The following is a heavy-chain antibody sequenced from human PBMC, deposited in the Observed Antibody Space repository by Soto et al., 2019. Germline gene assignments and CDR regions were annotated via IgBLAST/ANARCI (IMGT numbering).Heavy chain of an antibody. V-gene: IGHV1-18*01. D-gene: IGHD2-2*01. CDR3: AREVGFYADYPAAFDI. CDR2: ISAYNGNT. J-gene: IGHJ3*02. Sequence: ASVKVSCKASGYTFTSYGISWVRQAPGQGLEWMGWISAYNGNTDYAQKLQGRVTMTTDTSTSTAYMELRSLRSDDTAVYYCAREVGFYADYPAAFDIWGQGTMVTVSS. CDR1: GYTFTSYG.